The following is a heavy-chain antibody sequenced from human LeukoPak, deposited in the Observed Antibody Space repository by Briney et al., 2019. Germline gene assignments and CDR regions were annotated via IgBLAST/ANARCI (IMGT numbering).Heavy chain of an antibody. J-gene: IGHJ4*02. D-gene: IGHD4-17*01. CDR3: ARRSMTTALSHFDY. V-gene: IGHV1-18*01. CDR1: GYTFSSYG. Sequence: ASVKVSCKASGYTFSSYGISWVRQAPGQGLEWMGWINVYNGNTNYAQKVQDRVTMTTDTCTSTAYMELRSLRSDDTAVYYCARRSMTTALSHFDYWGQGTLVTVSS. CDR2: INVYNGNT.